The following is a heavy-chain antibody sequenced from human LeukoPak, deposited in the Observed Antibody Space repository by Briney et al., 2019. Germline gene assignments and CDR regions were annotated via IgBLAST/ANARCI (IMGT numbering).Heavy chain of an antibody. CDR1: GFTFTNYA. CDR2: ISGGGGST. V-gene: IGHV3-23*01. CDR3: AKESGIAVAAKGY. J-gene: IGHJ4*02. D-gene: IGHD6-19*01. Sequence: GGSLRLSCAASGFTFTNYAMSWVRQAPGKGLEWVSGISGGGGSTYYADSVKGRFTISKDNSKNTLYLQMNSLRAEDTAVYYCAKESGIAVAAKGYWGQGTLVTVSS.